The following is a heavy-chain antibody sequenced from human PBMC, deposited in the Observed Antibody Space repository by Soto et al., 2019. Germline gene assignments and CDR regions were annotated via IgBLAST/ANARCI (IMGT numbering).Heavy chain of an antibody. D-gene: IGHD1-26*01. J-gene: IGHJ6*02. Sequence: PGGSLRLSCAASGFNFDDYAMHWVRQAPGKGLEWVSGISWNSGSIGYADSVKARFTISRDNAKNSLYLQMNSLRAEDTAFYYCAKDISGRGSYYYYYGMDVWAKGSRSPS. CDR2: ISWNSGSI. CDR1: GFNFDDYA. V-gene: IGHV3-9*01. CDR3: AKDISGRGSYYYYYGMDV.